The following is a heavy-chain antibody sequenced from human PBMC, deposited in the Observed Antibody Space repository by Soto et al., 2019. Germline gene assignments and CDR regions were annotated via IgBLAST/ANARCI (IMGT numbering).Heavy chain of an antibody. J-gene: IGHJ3*02. V-gene: IGHV3-7*01. CDR2: VEEDGSDK. CDR3: ARDKAAYYYDSSGRADAFDI. Sequence: AGGSLRLSCAASGFSFNSYRMSWVRQAPGKGLEWLACVEEDGSDKYYVDSVKGRFTISRDNAKNSLYLQMNSLRAEDTAVYYCARDKAAYYYDSSGRADAFDIWGQGTMVTVSS. D-gene: IGHD3-22*01. CDR1: GFSFNSYR.